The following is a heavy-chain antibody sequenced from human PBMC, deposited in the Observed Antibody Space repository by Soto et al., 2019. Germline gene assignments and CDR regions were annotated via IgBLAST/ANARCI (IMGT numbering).Heavy chain of an antibody. CDR2: IYYSGST. J-gene: IGHJ5*02. V-gene: IGHV4-39*07. D-gene: IGHD2-21*02. CDR1: GGSISSSSYY. CDR3: ARAMVVTQNWFDP. Sequence: PSETLSLTCTVSGGSISSSSYYWGWIRQPPGKGLEWIGSIYYSGSTYYNPSLKSRVTISVDTSKNQFSLKLSSVTAADTAVYYCARAMVVTQNWFDPWGQGALATVSS.